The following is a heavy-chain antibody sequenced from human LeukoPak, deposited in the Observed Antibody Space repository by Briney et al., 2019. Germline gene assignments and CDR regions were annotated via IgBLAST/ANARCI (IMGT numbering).Heavy chain of an antibody. Sequence: PSETLSLTCAVYGGSFSGYYWSWIRQPPGKGLEWIGEINHSGSTNYNPSLKSRVTISVDTSKNQFSLKPSSVTAADTAVYYCARRTWIQLWALDYWGQGTLVTVSS. CDR3: ARRTWIQLWALDY. J-gene: IGHJ4*02. D-gene: IGHD5-18*01. V-gene: IGHV4-34*01. CDR2: INHSGST. CDR1: GGSFSGYY.